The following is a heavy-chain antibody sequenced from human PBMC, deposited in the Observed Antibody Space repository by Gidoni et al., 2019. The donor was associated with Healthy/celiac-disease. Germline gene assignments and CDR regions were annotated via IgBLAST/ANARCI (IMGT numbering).Heavy chain of an antibody. CDR1: GGTFSSYA. Sequence: QVQLVQSGAEVKKPGSSVTVSCKASGGTFSSYAISWVRQAPGQGLERMGGIIPIFGTANDAQKFQGRVTITADESTSTAYMELSSLRSEDTAVYYCASPELGYCSSTSCGSRAFDIWGQGTMVTVSS. V-gene: IGHV1-69*01. CDR2: IIPIFGTA. J-gene: IGHJ3*02. CDR3: ASPELGYCSSTSCGSRAFDI. D-gene: IGHD2-2*01.